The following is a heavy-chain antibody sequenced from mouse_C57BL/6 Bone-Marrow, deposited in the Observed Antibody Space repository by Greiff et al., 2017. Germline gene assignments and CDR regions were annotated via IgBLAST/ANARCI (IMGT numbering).Heavy chain of an antibody. CDR2: IDPENGYT. J-gene: IGHJ1*03. CDR1: GFNIKDDY. D-gene: IGHD2-2*01. Sequence: EVQLQQSGAELVRPGASVKLSCTASGFNIKDDYMHWVKQRPEQGLEWIGWIDPENGYTEYASKVQGKATITADTSSNTAYLQLSSLTSEDTAVYYCTTVEWLRRGYFDVWGTGTTVTVSS. V-gene: IGHV14-4*01. CDR3: TTVEWLRRGYFDV.